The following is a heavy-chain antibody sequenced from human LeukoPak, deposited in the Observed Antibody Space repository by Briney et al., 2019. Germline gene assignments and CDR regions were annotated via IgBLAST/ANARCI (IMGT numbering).Heavy chain of an antibody. CDR1: GGSFSGYY. D-gene: IGHD3-10*01. Sequence: SDTLSLTCAVYGGSFSGYYWSWIRQPPGKGLEWIGEIYHSGSTNYHPSLKSRVTISVDTSKHQFSLKLRSVTAADTAVYYCARGGPSGSYYKIPAPEPSTAQINWFDPWGQGTLVTVSS. CDR3: ARGGPSGSYYKIPAPEPSTAQINWFDP. J-gene: IGHJ5*02. CDR2: IYHSGST. V-gene: IGHV4-34*01.